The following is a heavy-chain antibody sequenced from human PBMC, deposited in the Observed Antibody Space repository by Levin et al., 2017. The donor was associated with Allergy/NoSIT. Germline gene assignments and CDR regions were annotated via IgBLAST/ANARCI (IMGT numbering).Heavy chain of an antibody. J-gene: IGHJ4*02. D-gene: IGHD1-26*01. V-gene: IGHV3-21*01. CDR3: ARLARATGREYYFDY. CDR1: GFTFSSYS. CDR2: ISSSSSYI. Sequence: GESLKISCAASGFTFSSYSMNWVRQAPGKGLEWVSSISSSSSYIYYADSVKGRFTISRDNAKNSLYLQMNSLRAEDTAVYYCARLARATGREYYFDYWGQGTLVTVSS.